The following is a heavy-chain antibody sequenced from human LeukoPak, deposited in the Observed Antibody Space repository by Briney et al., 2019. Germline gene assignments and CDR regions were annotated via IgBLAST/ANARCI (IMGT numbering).Heavy chain of an antibody. CDR2: IYYSGST. J-gene: IGHJ5*02. CDR3: ARDVLVGATNWFDP. V-gene: IGHV4-61*01. Sequence: SETLSLTCTVSGYSISSGYYWGWIRQPPGKGLEWIGYIYYSGSTNYNPSLKSRVTISVDTSKNQFSLKLSSVTAADTAVYYCARDVLVGATNWFDPWGQGTLVTVSS. D-gene: IGHD1-26*01. CDR1: GYSISSGYY.